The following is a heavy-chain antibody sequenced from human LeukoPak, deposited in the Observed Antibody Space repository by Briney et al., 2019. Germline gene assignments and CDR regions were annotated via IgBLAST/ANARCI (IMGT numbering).Heavy chain of an antibody. D-gene: IGHD6-19*01. CDR3: ARGGYDGYTSGWFFDY. V-gene: IGHV1-2*02. J-gene: IGHJ4*02. CDR2: INPNSGGT. CDR1: GYTFTGYY. Sequence: ASVKVSCRASGYTFTGYYMHWVRQAPGQGLEWMGWINPNSGGTNYAQKFQGRVTMTRDTSISTAYMELSRLRSDDTALYYCARGGYDGYTSGWFFDYWGPGTLVTVSS.